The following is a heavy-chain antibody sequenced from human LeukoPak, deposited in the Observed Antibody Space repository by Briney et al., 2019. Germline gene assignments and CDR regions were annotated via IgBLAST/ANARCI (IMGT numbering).Heavy chain of an antibody. CDR1: GFTFSTYW. D-gene: IGHD2-15*01. CDR3: ARGIVVVVGASDHFDY. Sequence: GGSLRLSCVASGFTFSTYWMNWVRQAPGKGLDRVGTISPDGSDKYYVDSVKGRFTTSRDNAKTSLYLQINSLRADDTALYFCARGIVVVVGASDHFDYWGQGTLITVSS. CDR2: ISPDGSDK. J-gene: IGHJ4*02. V-gene: IGHV3-7*01.